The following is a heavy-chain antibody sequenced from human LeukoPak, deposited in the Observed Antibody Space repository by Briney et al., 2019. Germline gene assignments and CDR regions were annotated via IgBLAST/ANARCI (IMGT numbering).Heavy chain of an antibody. CDR2: INHRGST. V-gene: IGHV4-34*01. Sequence: SETLSLTCAVFGVIFSSYNWNWIRQPPGKGLEWIGEINHRGSTDYNPSLKSRVTISGDTSKNQFSLKLSSVTAADTAVYYCAGETGYERGGNCYGGWFDPWGRGTLVTVSS. CDR3: AGETGYERGGNCYGGWFDP. CDR1: GVIFSSYN. D-gene: IGHD2-15*01. J-gene: IGHJ5*02.